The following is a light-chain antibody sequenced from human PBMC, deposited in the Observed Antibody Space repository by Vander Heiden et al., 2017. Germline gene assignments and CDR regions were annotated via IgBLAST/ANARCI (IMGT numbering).Light chain of an antibody. CDR1: SSDVGYNY. CDR3: SSYTTSSTYV. CDR2: DVN. Sequence: QSTLTQPASVSGSPGQSITISCTGTSSDVGYNYVSWYQQHPGKVPKLIMYDVNNRPSGISNRISGSKSGNTASLTISGLQAGDEADYYCSSYTTSSTYVFGTGTKVTVL. V-gene: IGLV2-14*03. J-gene: IGLJ1*01.